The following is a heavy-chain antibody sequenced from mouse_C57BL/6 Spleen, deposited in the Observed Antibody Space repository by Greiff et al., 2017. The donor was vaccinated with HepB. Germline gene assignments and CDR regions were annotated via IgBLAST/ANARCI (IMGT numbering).Heavy chain of an antibody. J-gene: IGHJ2*01. CDR3: ARAPIYYGNYVDY. CDR2: ISDGGSYT. V-gene: IGHV5-4*03. CDR1: GFTFSSYA. D-gene: IGHD2-1*01. Sequence: EVKLMESGGGLVKPGGSLKLSCAASGFTFSSYAMSWVRQTPEKRLEWVATISDGGSYTYYPDNVKGRFTISRDNAKNNLYLQMSHLKSEDTAMYYCARAPIYYGNYVDYWGQGTTLTVSS.